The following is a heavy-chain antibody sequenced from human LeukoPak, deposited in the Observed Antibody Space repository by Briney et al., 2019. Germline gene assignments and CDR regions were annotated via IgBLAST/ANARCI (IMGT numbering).Heavy chain of an antibody. Sequence: SETLSLTCTVSGYSISSGYYWGWIRQPPGKGLEWIGSIYHSGSTYYNPSLKSRVTISVDTSKNQFSLKLSSVTAADTAVYYCARDPLFGAAAGTGGSYNWFDPWGQGTLVTVSS. J-gene: IGHJ5*02. D-gene: IGHD6-13*01. CDR1: GYSISSGYY. CDR3: ARDPLFGAAAGTGGSYNWFDP. CDR2: IYHSGST. V-gene: IGHV4-38-2*02.